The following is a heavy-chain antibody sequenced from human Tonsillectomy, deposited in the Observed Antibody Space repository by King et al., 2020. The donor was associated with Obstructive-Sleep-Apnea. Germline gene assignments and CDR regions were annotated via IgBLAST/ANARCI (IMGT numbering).Heavy chain of an antibody. CDR3: ARALGYCSSTSCYSNYYYGMDV. CDR1: GGSISSYY. CDR2: IYYSGST. Sequence: VQLQESGPGLVKPSETLSLTCTVSGGSISSYYWSWIRQPPGKGLEWIGYIYYSGSTNYNPSLTRRVTISVDTSKNQFSLKLSSVTAADTAVYYCARALGYCSSTSCYSNYYYGMDVWGQGTTVTVSS. D-gene: IGHD2-2*01. J-gene: IGHJ6*02. V-gene: IGHV4-59*01.